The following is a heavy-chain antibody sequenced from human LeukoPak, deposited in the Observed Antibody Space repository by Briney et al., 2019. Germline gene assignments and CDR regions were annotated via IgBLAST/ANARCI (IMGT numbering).Heavy chain of an antibody. CDR1: GYTFTSYA. CDR3: ARPSKGGIDYGMGG. Sequence: GASVKVSCKASGYTFTSYAMHWVRQAPGQRLEWMGWINAGNGNTKYSQKFQGRVTITRDTCASTAYMELSSLRSEDTAVYYCARPSKGGIDYGMGGWGQGTTVAGSS. D-gene: IGHD1-14*01. V-gene: IGHV1-3*01. CDR2: INAGNGNT. J-gene: IGHJ6*02.